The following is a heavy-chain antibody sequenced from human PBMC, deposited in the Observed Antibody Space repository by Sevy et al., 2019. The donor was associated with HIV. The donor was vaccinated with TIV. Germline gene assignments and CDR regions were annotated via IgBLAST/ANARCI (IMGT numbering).Heavy chain of an antibody. D-gene: IGHD2-15*01. J-gene: IGHJ5*02. V-gene: IGHV4-30-2*01. CDR1: GGSISSGGYS. CDR2: IYHSGST. CDR3: ARGGGNPGWFDP. Sequence: SETLSLTCAVSGGSISSGGYSWSWIRQPPGEGLEWIGYIYHSGSTYYNPSLKSRVTISVETSKNQFSLKLGSVTAADTAVYYCARGGGNPGWFDPWGQGTLVTVSS.